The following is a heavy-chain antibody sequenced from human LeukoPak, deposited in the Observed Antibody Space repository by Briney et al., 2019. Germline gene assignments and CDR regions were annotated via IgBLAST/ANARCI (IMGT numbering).Heavy chain of an antibody. CDR1: GFTFSLYW. V-gene: IGHV3-7*01. D-gene: IGHD3-22*01. Sequence: GSLRLSCEASGFTFSLYWMSWVRQAPGKGLEWVANIKQDGSEKYHVDSVKGRFTISRDNAKNSLYLQMNSLRADDTAVYYCARDGDTSGYTDWGQGTLVTVSS. J-gene: IGHJ4*02. CDR3: ARDGDTSGYTD. CDR2: IKQDGSEK.